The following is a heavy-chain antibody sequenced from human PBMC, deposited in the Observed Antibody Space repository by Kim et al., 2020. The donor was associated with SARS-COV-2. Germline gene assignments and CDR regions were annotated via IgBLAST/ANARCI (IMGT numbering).Heavy chain of an antibody. V-gene: IGHV4-31*03. CDR3: ARDFRQYSSGWSSPFDP. J-gene: IGHJ5*02. Sequence: SETLSLTCTVSGGSISSGGYYWSWIRQHPGKGLEWIGYTYYSGSTYYNPSLKSRVTISVDTSKNQFSLKLSSVTAADTAVYYCARDFRQYSSGWSSPFDPWGQGTLVTVSS. CDR1: GGSISSGGYY. CDR2: TYYSGST. D-gene: IGHD6-19*01.